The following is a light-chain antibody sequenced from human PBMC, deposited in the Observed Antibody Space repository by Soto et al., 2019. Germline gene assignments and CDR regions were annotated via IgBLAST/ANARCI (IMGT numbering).Light chain of an antibody. V-gene: IGKV1-5*03. J-gene: IGKJ5*01. CDR1: QTISSW. CDR2: KAS. CDR3: QHYNSYSEA. Sequence: DIQMTQSPSTLSGSVGDRVTITFRASQTISSWLAWYQQKPGKAPKLLIYKASTLKSGVPSRFSGSGSGTEFTLTISSLQPDDFATYYCQHYNSYSEAFGQGTQLEIK.